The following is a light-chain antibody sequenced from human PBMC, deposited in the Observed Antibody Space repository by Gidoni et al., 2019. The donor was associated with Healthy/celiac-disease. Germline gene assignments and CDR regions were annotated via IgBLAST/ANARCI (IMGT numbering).Light chain of an antibody. V-gene: IGKV4-1*01. CDR2: WAS. J-gene: IGKJ2*01. CDR1: PSVLYSSNNKNY. Sequence: NCKSSPSVLYSSNNKNYLAWYQQKPIQPPKLLIYWASTRESGVPDRFSGSGSGTDFTLTISSLQAEDVAVYYCQQYYSTPPYTFGQGTKLEIK. CDR3: QQYYSTPPYT.